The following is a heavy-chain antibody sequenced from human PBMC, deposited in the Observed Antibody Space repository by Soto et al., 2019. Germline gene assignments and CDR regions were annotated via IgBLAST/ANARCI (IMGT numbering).Heavy chain of an antibody. D-gene: IGHD2-21*02. Sequence: QVQLMQSGAEVKKPGASVKVSCKASGDTFTNYYIHWVRQAPGQGLEWMGTVNPSGGHTTYSQNFLGRVTMTRDTSTSTLYMELTSLTSDDTAVYYCARGGHVVVVTAAFYYWGQGTLVTVSS. CDR3: ARGGHVVVVTAAFYY. J-gene: IGHJ4*02. CDR1: GDTFTNYY. CDR2: VNPSGGHT. V-gene: IGHV1-46*01.